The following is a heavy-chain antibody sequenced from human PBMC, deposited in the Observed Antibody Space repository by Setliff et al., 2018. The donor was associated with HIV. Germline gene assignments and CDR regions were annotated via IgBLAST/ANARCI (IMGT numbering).Heavy chain of an antibody. CDR1: RDSISGSSDY. J-gene: IGHJ4*02. CDR3: ARRIAVAKYYFDF. CDR2: IYSNGRT. Sequence: LSLTCTVSRDSISGSSDYWGWIRQSPGKGLEWIGTIYSNGRTYYNPSLKSRVTMSLDTSKSQFSLKLRSVTAADTAVYYCARRIAVAKYYFDFWGQGTLVTVSS. V-gene: IGHV4-39*01. D-gene: IGHD6-19*01.